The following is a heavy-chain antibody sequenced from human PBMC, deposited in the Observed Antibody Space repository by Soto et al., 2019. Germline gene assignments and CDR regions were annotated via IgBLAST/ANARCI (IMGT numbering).Heavy chain of an antibody. Sequence: SQTLSLTCAISGDRVPSNSAAWNWIRQSPSRGLEWLGRTYYRSKWYNDYAVSVKSRITINPDTSKNQFSLQLNSVTPEDTAVYYCARDGVRVATIYSSTTYMYVWGKETTLTVSS. CDR3: ARDGVRVATIYSSTTYMYV. CDR1: GDRVPSNSAA. CDR2: TYYRSKWYN. J-gene: IGHJ6*03. V-gene: IGHV6-1*01. D-gene: IGHD5-12*01.